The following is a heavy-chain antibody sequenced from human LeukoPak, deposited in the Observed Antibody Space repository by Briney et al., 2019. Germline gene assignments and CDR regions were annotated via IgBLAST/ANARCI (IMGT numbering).Heavy chain of an antibody. V-gene: IGHV3-21*01. CDR2: ISSSSSYI. CDR3: AREGSYAAFDI. D-gene: IGHD3-16*01. J-gene: IGHJ3*02. CDR1: GFTFSSYS. Sequence: GGSLRLTCAASGFTFSSYSMNWVRQAPGKGLEWVSSISSSSSYIYYADSVKGRFTISRDNAKNSLYLQMNSLKAEDTAVYYCAREGSYAAFDIWGQGTMVTVSS.